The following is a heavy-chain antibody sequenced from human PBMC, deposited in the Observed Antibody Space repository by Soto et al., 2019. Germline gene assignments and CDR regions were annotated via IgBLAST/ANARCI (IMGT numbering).Heavy chain of an antibody. CDR1: GGSISSGDYY. V-gene: IGHV4-30-4*01. J-gene: IGHJ5*02. Sequence: SETLSLTCTVSGGSISSGDYYWSWIRQPPGKGLEWIGYIYYSGSTYYNPSLKSRVTISVDTSKNQFSLKLSSVTAADTAVYYCARGNRKYQLLSHWFDPWGQGTLVTVSS. CDR2: IYYSGST. D-gene: IGHD2-2*01. CDR3: ARGNRKYQLLSHWFDP.